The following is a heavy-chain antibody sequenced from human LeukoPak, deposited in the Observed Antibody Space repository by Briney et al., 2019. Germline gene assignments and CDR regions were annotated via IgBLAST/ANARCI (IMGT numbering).Heavy chain of an antibody. V-gene: IGHV4/OR15-8*02. D-gene: IGHD4-23*01. J-gene: IGHJ4*02. CDR3: VRDPVGTPPFDF. CDR2: ISHNGNA. CDR1: GDAITTNNW. Sequence: SETLSLTCVVSGDAITTNNWWSWVRQSPGKGLEWIGEISHNGNANYNPSLKSRVTISVDRSKNQFFLNLNSVTAADTAVYYCVRDPVGTPPFDFWGQGTLVTVSS.